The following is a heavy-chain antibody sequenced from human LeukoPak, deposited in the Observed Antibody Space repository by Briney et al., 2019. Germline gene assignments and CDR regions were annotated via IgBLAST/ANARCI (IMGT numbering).Heavy chain of an antibody. CDR3: ARHDYGPKYYFDY. V-gene: IGHV4-31*03. Sequence: PSETLSLTCTVSGGSISSGGYYWSWIRQHPGKGLEWIGYIYYSGSTYYNPSLKSRVTISVDTSKNQFSLKLSSVTAADTAVYYCARHDYGPKYYFDYWGQGTLVTVSS. CDR2: IYYSGST. J-gene: IGHJ4*02. D-gene: IGHD4-17*01. CDR1: GGSISSGGYY.